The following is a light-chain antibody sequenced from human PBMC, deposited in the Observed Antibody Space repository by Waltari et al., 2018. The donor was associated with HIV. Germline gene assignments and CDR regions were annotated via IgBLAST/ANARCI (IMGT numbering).Light chain of an antibody. V-gene: IGLV2-8*01. CDR3: ASYAGVKSRWS. CDR2: EVT. Sequence: QSALTQPPSASGSLGQSVTISCTGTSNDVGGYDHVSWYQQHPGKAPKIILYEVTRRPSGVPDRFSGSKSGNTASLTVSGLQAGDEAHYYCASYAGVKSRWSFGGGTKLTVL. CDR1: SNDVGGYDH. J-gene: IGLJ2*01.